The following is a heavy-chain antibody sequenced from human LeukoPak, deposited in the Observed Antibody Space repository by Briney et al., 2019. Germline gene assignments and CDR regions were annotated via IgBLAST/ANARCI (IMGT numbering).Heavy chain of an antibody. CDR2: ISSSSSYI. J-gene: IGHJ6*02. D-gene: IGHD3-9*01. CDR3: AREGRPYYDILTGYSPGGYYYYGMDV. CDR1: GFTFSSYS. Sequence: PAGSLRLSCAASGFTFSSYSMNWVRQAPGKGLEWVSSISSSSSYIYYADSVKGRFTISRDNAKNSLYPQMNSLRAEDTAVYYCAREGRPYYDILTGYSPGGYYYYGMDVWGQGTTVTVSS. V-gene: IGHV3-21*01.